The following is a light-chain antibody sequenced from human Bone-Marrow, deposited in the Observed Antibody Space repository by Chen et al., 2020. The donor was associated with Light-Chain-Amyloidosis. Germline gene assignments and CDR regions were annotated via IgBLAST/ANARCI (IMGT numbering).Light chain of an antibody. CDR2: DDS. CDR1: NIGSTR. Sequence: SYVLTQPSSVSVAPGQTATIACGGNNIGSTRVHWYQQPPGQAPLLVVYDDSDRPSGIPERLSGSNSGNTATLTISRVDAGDEADYYCQVLDRSSDRPVFGGGTKLTVL. CDR3: QVLDRSSDRPV. V-gene: IGLV3-21*02. J-gene: IGLJ3*02.